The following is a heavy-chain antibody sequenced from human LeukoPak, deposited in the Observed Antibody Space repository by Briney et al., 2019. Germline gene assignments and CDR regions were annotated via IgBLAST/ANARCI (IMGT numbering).Heavy chain of an antibody. CDR1: GFIFNSYE. D-gene: IGHD3-3*01. V-gene: IGHV3-48*03. Sequence: PGGSLRLSCAASGFIFNSYEMNWVRQAPGKELEWVSYISSSGSPIYYADSVKGRFTISRDNARNSLYLQMNSLRADDTAVYYCAREYNFWSGYHSYNWFDPWGQGTLVTVSS. CDR3: AREYNFWSGYHSYNWFDP. CDR2: ISSSGSPI. J-gene: IGHJ5*02.